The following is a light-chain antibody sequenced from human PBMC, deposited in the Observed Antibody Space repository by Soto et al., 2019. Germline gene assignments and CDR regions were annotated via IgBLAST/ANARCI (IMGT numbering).Light chain of an antibody. CDR2: GAS. CDR1: QSVSSSY. CDR3: QQYGSSPWT. Sequence: EIVLMQSPGTLSLSPGERATLSCRASQSVSSSYLAWYQQKPGQAPRLLIYGASSRATGIPDRFSGSGSGTDFTLTISRLEPKDFAVYYCQQYGSSPWTFGQGTKVEIK. V-gene: IGKV3-20*01. J-gene: IGKJ1*01.